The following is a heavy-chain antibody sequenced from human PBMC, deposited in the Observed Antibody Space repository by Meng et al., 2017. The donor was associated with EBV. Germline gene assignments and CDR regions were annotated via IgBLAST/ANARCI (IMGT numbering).Heavy chain of an antibody. Sequence: QVQQSGAEVKKPGSSVKGFCRTSGGTFRSDAVSWVRQAPGQGLEWMGGLIPMSGAPHYAQKFQDRVTIIADESTSTHSMELNNLRSEDTAMYYCASESGRGFTPDYWGQGTLVTVSS. CDR3: ASESGRGFTPDY. CDR1: GGTFRSDA. CDR2: LIPMSGAP. D-gene: IGHD3-10*01. J-gene: IGHJ4*02. V-gene: IGHV1-69*01.